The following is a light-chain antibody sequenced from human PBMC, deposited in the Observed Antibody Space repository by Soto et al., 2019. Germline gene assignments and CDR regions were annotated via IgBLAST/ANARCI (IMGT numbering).Light chain of an antibody. Sequence: EIVLTHSPGNLSLFPGGRATVSCRASQSVSNNYLAWYQQKPGQAPRLLIYGASNRATGIPDRFSGSGSGTDFTLTISRLEPEDFAVYYCQQYGSSGTFGQGTKVDI. CDR1: QSVSNNY. J-gene: IGKJ1*01. CDR2: GAS. V-gene: IGKV3-20*01. CDR3: QQYGSSGT.